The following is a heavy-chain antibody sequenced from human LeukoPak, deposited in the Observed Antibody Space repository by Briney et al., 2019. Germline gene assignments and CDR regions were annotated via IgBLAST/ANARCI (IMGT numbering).Heavy chain of an antibody. V-gene: IGHV4-31*03. CDR3: ARFEVVAAYFDY. D-gene: IGHD2-15*01. Sequence: SETLSLTCTVSGGSISSGGYYWSWIRQHPGKGLEWIGYIYYSGSTYYNPSFKSRVTISVDTSKNQFSLKLSSVTAADTAVYYCARFEVVAAYFDYWGQGTLVTVSS. CDR1: GGSISSGGYY. J-gene: IGHJ4*02. CDR2: IYYSGST.